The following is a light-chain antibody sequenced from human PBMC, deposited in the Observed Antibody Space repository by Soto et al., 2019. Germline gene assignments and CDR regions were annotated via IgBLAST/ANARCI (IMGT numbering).Light chain of an antibody. CDR3: QQSYSTPQT. CDR2: AAS. J-gene: IGKJ3*01. V-gene: IGKV1-39*01. Sequence: DIQMPQSPSSLSASVGDRVTITCRASQSISSYLNWYQQKPGKAPKLLIYAASSLQSGVPSRFSGSGYGTDFTLTISSLQPEDFATYYCQQSYSTPQTFGPGNKVDIK. CDR1: QSISSY.